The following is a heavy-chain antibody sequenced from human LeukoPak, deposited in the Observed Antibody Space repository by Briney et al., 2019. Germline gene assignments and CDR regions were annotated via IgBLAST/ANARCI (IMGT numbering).Heavy chain of an antibody. CDR2: IRGDGAST. D-gene: IGHD6-25*01. CDR1: GVTFSGDW. J-gene: IGHJ3*02. Sequence: RRSLRLSCAASGVTFSGDWMHWVPQDPAKGLLWVSGIRGDGASTSYADSVKGRFTISRDNAKNTLYLQMNSLRVEDTAVYYCARVGGVSGRAFDMWGQGTMVTVSS. V-gene: IGHV3-74*01. CDR3: ARVGGVSGRAFDM.